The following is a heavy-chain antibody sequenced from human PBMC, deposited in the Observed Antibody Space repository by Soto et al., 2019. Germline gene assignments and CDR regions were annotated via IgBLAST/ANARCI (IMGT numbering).Heavy chain of an antibody. CDR2: IDWDDDK. V-gene: IGHV2-70*01. J-gene: IGHJ6*02. Sequence: SGPTLVNPTQTLTLTCTFSGFSLSTSGMCVSWIRQPPGKALEWLALIDWDDDKYYSTSLKTRLTISKDTSKNQVVLTMTNMDPVDTATYYCARIPGVGYSHGYYYYYGMDVWGQGTTVTVSS. CDR1: GFSLSTSGMC. CDR3: ARIPGVGYSHGYYYYYGMDV. D-gene: IGHD5-18*01.